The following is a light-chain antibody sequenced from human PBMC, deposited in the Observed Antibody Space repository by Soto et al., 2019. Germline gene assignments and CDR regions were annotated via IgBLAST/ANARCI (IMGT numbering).Light chain of an antibody. V-gene: IGKV1-39*01. Sequence: DIQMTQSPSSLSASVGDRVTITCRASQNIRSYLNWYQQKPGKAPQLLIYATSSLQTGVPSRFSARGSGTDFSLVISDLQPEDSATYYCQQGYCSRWTSGRGTKVEI. CDR2: ATS. CDR3: QQGYCSRWT. CDR1: QNIRSY. J-gene: IGKJ1*01.